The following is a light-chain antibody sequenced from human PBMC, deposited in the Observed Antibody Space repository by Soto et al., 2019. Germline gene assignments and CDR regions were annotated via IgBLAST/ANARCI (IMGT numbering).Light chain of an antibody. CDR1: SSDVGSYNL. CDR2: EVS. J-gene: IGLJ2*01. V-gene: IGLV2-23*02. Sequence: QSALTQPASVSGSPGQSITISCTGTSSDVGSYNLVSWYQQHPGKAPKLMIYEVSKRPSGVSNRFSGSKSGNTASLTISGLQAEDEVDYYCCSYAGSSTLVFGGGTKQTVL. CDR3: CSYAGSSTLV.